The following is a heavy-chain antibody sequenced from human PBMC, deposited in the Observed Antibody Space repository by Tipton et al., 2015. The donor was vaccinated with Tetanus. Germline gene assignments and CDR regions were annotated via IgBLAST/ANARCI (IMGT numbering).Heavy chain of an antibody. J-gene: IGHJ4*02. CDR2: ISNDGSLK. CDR3: ARAPYSSPGKFYFDS. V-gene: IGHV3-30*04. Sequence: SLRLSCAASGFIFSDSNMHWVRQAPGKGLEAVALISNDGSLKFYADSVTGRFTISRDNSEDTLYLRMDSLRPEDTAVYYCARAPYSSPGKFYFDSWGQGILVTVSS. CDR1: GFIFSDSN. D-gene: IGHD4-11*01.